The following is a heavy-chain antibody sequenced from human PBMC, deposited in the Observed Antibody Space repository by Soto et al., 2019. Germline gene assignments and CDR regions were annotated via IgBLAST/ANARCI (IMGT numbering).Heavy chain of an antibody. Sequence: SETLSLTCAVYGGSFSGYPWTWIRQPPGTGLEWIGEINHTGSTNYNPSLKSRVTTSVDTSKNQFSLKLTSVTAADTAVYYCARDKITGLFDYWGQGTLVTVSS. CDR3: ARDKITGLFDY. D-gene: IGHD2-8*02. CDR2: INHTGST. V-gene: IGHV4-34*01. CDR1: GGSFSGYP. J-gene: IGHJ4*02.